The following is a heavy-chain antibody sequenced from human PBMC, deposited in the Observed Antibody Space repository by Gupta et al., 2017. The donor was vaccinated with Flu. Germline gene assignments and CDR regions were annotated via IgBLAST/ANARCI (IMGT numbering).Heavy chain of an antibody. CDR1: GFAVRSNY. V-gene: IGHV3-66*02. J-gene: IGHJ6*02. CDR2: IYSGGSV. CDR3: TRKKGSSWYNYGMDA. D-gene: IGHD6-13*01. Sequence: EVVMVESGGGVVQPGGSLTLSCAVSGFAVRSNYISWVRQTPGKGLGWVSVIYSGGSVDYADAGKGRFIISRDNSKNTVYLQMNSLRGEDKAVYYCTRKKGSSWYNYGMDAWGHGTTVTVSS.